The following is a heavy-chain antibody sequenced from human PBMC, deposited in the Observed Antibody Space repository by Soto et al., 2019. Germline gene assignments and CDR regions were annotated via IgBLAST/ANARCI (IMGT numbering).Heavy chain of an antibody. V-gene: IGHV4-4*02. J-gene: IGHJ4*02. Sequence: PSETLCLTCDVSGGSISSINWWNWVSQPPGKGLEWIGELYHSGSTNYNPSLKSRVTISMDKSKNRFFLMMNSMTAADTAVYFCARSDSSGWHFDYWGQGTLVTVSS. CDR1: GGSISSINW. D-gene: IGHD6-19*01. CDR2: LYHSGST. CDR3: ARSDSSGWHFDY.